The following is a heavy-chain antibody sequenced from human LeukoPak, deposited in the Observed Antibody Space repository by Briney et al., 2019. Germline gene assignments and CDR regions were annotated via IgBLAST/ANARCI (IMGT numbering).Heavy chain of an antibody. V-gene: IGHV1-18*01. CDR3: ARDRDVLRFLEWLELLDY. CDR1: GYTFTSYG. D-gene: IGHD3-3*01. J-gene: IGHJ4*02. CDR2: TSAYNGNT. Sequence: ASVKVSCKASGYTFTSYGISWVRQAPGQGLEWMGWTSAYNGNTNYAQKLQGRVTMTTDTSTSTAYMELRSLRSDDTAVYYCARDRDVLRFLEWLELLDYWGQGTLVTVSS.